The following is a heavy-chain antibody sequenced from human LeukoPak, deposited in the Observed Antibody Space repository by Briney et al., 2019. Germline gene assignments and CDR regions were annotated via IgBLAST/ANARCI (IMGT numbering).Heavy chain of an antibody. D-gene: IGHD1-1*01. CDR3: AKSAGWSYYDY. CDR1: GFIFSSYA. Sequence: PGGSLRLSCAASGFIFSSYAMSWVRQAPGKGLEWVSAISGSGASTYYADSVKGRFTTSRDNSKNTLYLQTSSLRAEDTAVYYCAKSAGWSYYDYWGQGTLVTVSS. V-gene: IGHV3-23*01. CDR2: ISGSGAST. J-gene: IGHJ4*02.